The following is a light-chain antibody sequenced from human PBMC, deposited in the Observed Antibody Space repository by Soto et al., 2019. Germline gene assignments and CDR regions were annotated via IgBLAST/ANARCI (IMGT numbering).Light chain of an antibody. CDR2: WAS. J-gene: IGKJ1*01. Sequence: DILMTQSPDSLAVSLGERVTINCRSSQSVFFRSNKKNYLAWYQQKPGQPPKLLISWASSRDSGVPERFGGSGSGTDFTRTISSLQAEDVAVYYCQQYYDTLRTFCQGTKVEIK. V-gene: IGKV4-1*01. CDR1: QSVFFRSNKKNY. CDR3: QQYYDTLRT.